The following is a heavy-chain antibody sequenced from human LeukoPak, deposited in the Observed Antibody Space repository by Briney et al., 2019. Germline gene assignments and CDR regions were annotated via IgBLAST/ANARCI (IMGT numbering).Heavy chain of an antibody. CDR2: IYYSGST. CDR1: GGSVSSGTYY. V-gene: IGHV4-61*01. Sequence: SETLSLTCTVSGGSVSSGTYYWSWTRQPPGEGLEWIGYIYYSGSTNYNPSLKSRVTISVDTSKNQFSLKLSSVTAADTAVYYCARGAMATTPFFDYWGQGTLVTVSS. CDR3: ARGAMATTPFFDY. D-gene: IGHD5-24*01. J-gene: IGHJ4*02.